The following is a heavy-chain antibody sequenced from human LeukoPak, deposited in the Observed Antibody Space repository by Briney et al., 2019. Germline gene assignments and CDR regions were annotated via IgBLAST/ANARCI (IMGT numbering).Heavy chain of an antibody. J-gene: IGHJ3*02. V-gene: IGHV3-20*04. CDR1: GFTFDDYG. CDR2: INWNGGST. Sequence: SGGSLRLSCAASGFTFDDYGMSWVRQAPGKGLEWVSGINWNGGSTGYADSVKGRFTISRDNAKNSLYLQMNSLRAEDTALYYCARGGPTYYDILTGYYYDDAFDIWGQGTMVTASS. D-gene: IGHD3-9*01. CDR3: ARGGPTYYDILTGYYYDDAFDI.